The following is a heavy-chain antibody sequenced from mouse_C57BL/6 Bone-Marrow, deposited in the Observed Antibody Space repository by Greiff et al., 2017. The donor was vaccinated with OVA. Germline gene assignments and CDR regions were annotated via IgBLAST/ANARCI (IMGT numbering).Heavy chain of an antibody. Sequence: EVQLQQSVAELVRPGASVKLSCTASGFNIKNTYMHCVKQRPEQGLEWIGRIDPANGNTKYAPKFQGKATITADTSSNTAYLQLSSLTSEDTAIYSCASNFPFAYWGQGTLVTVSA. CDR2: IDPANGNT. J-gene: IGHJ3*01. CDR1: GFNIKNTY. V-gene: IGHV14-3*01. D-gene: IGHD1-3*01. CDR3: ASNFPFAY.